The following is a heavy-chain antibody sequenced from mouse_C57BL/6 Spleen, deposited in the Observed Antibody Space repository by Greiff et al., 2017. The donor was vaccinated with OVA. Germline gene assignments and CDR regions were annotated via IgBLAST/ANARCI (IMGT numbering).Heavy chain of an antibody. CDR2: IYPGDGDT. CDR1: GYAFSSYW. D-gene: IGHD1-1*01. CDR3: ARLIYGSSYWYFDV. Sequence: QVHVKQSGAELVKPGASVKISCKASGYAFSSYWMNWVKQRPGKGLEWIGQIYPGDGDTNYNGKFKGKATLTADKSSSTAYMQLSSLTSEDSAVYFCARLIYGSSYWYFDVWGTGTTVTVSS. J-gene: IGHJ1*03. V-gene: IGHV1-80*01.